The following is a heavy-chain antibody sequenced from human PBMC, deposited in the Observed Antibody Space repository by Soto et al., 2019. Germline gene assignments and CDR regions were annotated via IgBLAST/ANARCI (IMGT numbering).Heavy chain of an antibody. D-gene: IGHD2-8*01. CDR1: GYIFTSYY. CDR3: AKNGQPPYYYYGLDV. V-gene: IGHV1-18*04. CDR2: ISGYNGDT. Sequence: ASVKVSCKASGYIFTSYYLHWVRQAPGQGLEWMGWISGYNGDTNYAQKFQGRVSMTIDTSTTTAYMELRSLTSDDTAVYYCAKNGQPPYYYYGLDVWGQGTKVTVSS. J-gene: IGHJ6*02.